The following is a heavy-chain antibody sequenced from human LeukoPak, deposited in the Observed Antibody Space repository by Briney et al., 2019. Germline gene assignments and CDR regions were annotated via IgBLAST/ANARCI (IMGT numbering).Heavy chain of an antibody. D-gene: IGHD3-16*01. CDR3: AKVGGFGNWFDP. CDR2: IYTSGTT. J-gene: IGHJ5*02. CDR1: GGSINSGSYY. V-gene: IGHV4-61*02. Sequence: SETLSLTCTVSGGSINSGSYYWSWVRQPAGKGLEWIGRIYTSGTTNYNTSFKSRVTISVDTSKNQVSLKLSSVTAADTAVYYCAKVGGFGNWFDPWGQGALVTVSS.